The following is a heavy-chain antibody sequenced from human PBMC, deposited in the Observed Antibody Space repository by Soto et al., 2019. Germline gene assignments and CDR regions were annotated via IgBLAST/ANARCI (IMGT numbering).Heavy chain of an antibody. D-gene: IGHD5-18*01. CDR1: GFTFSSYA. V-gene: IGHV3-30-3*01. J-gene: IGHJ6*02. CDR2: ISYDGSNK. CDR3: ARASWIQLWLIYYGMYV. Sequence: GGSLRLSCAASGFTFSSYAMHWVRQAPGRGLEWVAVISYDGSNKYYADSVKGRFTISRDNSKNTLYLQMNSLRAEDTAVYYCARASWIQLWLIYYGMYVWGQGTTVTVSS.